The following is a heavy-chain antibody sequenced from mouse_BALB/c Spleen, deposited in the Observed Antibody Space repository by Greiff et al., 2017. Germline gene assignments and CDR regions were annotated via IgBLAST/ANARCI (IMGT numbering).Heavy chain of an antibody. V-gene: IGHV1-77*01. J-gene: IGHJ2*01. Sequence: QVQLQQSGPELVKPGASVKMSCKASGYTFTDYVISWVKQRTGQGLEWIGEIYPGSGSTYYNEKFKGKATMTADKSSNTAYMQLSSLTSEDSAVYFCARLTMIPYFDYGGQGTTLTVSS. D-gene: IGHD2-3*01. CDR1: GYTFTDYV. CDR3: ARLTMIPYFDY. CDR2: IYPGSGST.